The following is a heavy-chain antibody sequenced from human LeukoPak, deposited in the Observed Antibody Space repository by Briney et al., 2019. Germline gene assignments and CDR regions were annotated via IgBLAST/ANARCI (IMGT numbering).Heavy chain of an antibody. CDR2: ISYDGSNK. Sequence: GGSLRLSCAASGFTFSSYAMHWVRQAPGKGLEWVAVISYDGSNKYYADSVKGRFTISRDNSKNTLYLQMNSLRAEDTAVYYCASSSGQQLVLGAYWGQGTLVTVSS. CDR3: ASSSGQQLVLGAY. V-gene: IGHV3-30-3*01. CDR1: GFTFSSYA. D-gene: IGHD6-13*01. J-gene: IGHJ4*02.